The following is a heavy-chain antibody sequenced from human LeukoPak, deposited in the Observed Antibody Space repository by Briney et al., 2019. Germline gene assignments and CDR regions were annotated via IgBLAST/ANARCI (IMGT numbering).Heavy chain of an antibody. Sequence: PGGSLRLSCAVSGFTFSVHYMDWVRQAPGKGLEWVGHIRKKAHSYSTEYAASVRGRFTISRDDSQNSMYLEMNSLESEDTAVYYCTRVSPLAYFFDFWGQGALVTVSS. CDR1: GFTFSVHY. D-gene: IGHD5/OR15-5a*01. V-gene: IGHV3-72*01. CDR2: IRKKAHSYST. J-gene: IGHJ4*02. CDR3: TRVSPLAYFFDF.